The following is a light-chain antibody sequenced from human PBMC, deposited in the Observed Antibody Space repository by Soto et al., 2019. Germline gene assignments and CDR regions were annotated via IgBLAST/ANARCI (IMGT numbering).Light chain of an antibody. CDR3: HSYNSYCT. CDR2: KAS. Sequence: DIQMTQSPSTLSASVGDRVTITCRASQTMSSWLAWYQQKPGKAPKLLIYKASSLESWPPSRLSGSASGTGFTLINSSLQTADFAYYYCHSYNSYCTVGQGTRLESK. CDR1: QTMSSW. V-gene: IGKV1-5*03. J-gene: IGKJ5*01.